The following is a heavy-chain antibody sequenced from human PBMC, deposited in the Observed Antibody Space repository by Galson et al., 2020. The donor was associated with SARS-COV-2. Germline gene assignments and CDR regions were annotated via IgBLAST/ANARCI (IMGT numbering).Heavy chain of an antibody. D-gene: IGHD3-10*01. CDR1: GGSISGSSSY. CDR2: FHYSGST. V-gene: IGHV4-39*07. CDR3: ARTRGSGSYGDY. Sequence: SETLSLTCNVSGGSISGSSSYWGWIRQPPGKGLEWIASFHYSGSTYYNPSLKSRVTISLATSKNHLSLKLKSVTAADTAVYYCARTRGSGSYGDYWGQGTLVTVSS. J-gene: IGHJ4*02.